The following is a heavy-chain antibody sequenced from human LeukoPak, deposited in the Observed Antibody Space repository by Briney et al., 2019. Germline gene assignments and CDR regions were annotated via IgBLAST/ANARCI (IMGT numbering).Heavy chain of an antibody. CDR2: ISGSGGST. CDR1: GFTFCSYA. D-gene: IGHD3-22*01. J-gene: IGHJ4*02. Sequence: PGGSLRLSCAASGFTFCSYAMSWVRQAPGKGLEWVSAISGSGGSTYYADSVKGRFTISRDNSKNTLYLQMNSLRAEDTAVYYCAKDLEVGRSPQEYYWGQGTLVTVSS. CDR3: AKDLEVGRSPQEYY. V-gene: IGHV3-23*01.